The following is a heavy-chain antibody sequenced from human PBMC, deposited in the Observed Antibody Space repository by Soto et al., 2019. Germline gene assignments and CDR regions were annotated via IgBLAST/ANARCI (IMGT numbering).Heavy chain of an antibody. Sequence: GGSLRLSCAASGFTFDDYAMHWVRQAPGKGLEWVSGISWNSGSIGYADSVKGRFTISRDNAKNSLYLQMNSLRAEDTALYYCAKSTVFGYYDSSGYYFDYWGQGALVTVSS. CDR2: ISWNSGSI. CDR3: AKSTVFGYYDSSGYYFDY. D-gene: IGHD3-22*01. J-gene: IGHJ4*02. CDR1: GFTFDDYA. V-gene: IGHV3-9*01.